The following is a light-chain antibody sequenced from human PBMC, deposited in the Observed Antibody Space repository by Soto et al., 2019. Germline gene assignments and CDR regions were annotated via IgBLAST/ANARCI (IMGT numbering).Light chain of an antibody. CDR1: QSVSSRN. CDR2: GAS. Sequence: EIVLTQSPGTVSLSPGERATLSCRASQSVSSRNLAWYRQKPGQAPSLLIFGASNRATGIPDRFSGSGSGTGFTRTISRLAPEECAVYYCLRYGDSPPAYTFGQGTKLEI. CDR3: LRYGDSPPAYT. J-gene: IGKJ2*01. V-gene: IGKV3-20*01.